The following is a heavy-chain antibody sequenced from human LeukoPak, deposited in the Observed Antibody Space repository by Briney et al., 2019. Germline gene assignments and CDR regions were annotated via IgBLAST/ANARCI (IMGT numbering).Heavy chain of an antibody. CDR3: HGSFLVVVAATSEYYFDY. Sequence: SVKVSCKASGGTISSYATSWVRPAPGQGLEWMGGIIPIFGTANYAQKFQGRVTITADESTSTAYMELSSLRSEDTAVYYCHGSFLVVVAATSEYYFDYWGQGTLVTVSS. D-gene: IGHD2-15*01. CDR2: IIPIFGTA. J-gene: IGHJ4*02. CDR1: GGTISSYA. V-gene: IGHV1-69*01.